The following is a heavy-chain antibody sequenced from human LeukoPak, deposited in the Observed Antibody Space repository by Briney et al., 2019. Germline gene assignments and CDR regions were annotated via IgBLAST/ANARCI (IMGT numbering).Heavy chain of an antibody. J-gene: IGHJ6*02. CDR2: VYPGDSDT. Sequence: GESLKISCKGSGYSFTTYWIGWVRQMPGKGLEWMGFVYPGDSDTRYSPSFQGQVIISADKSITTAYVQWSSLKASDTAVYYCARVRDVWGQGTTVTVSS. CDR3: ARVRDV. CDR1: GYSFTTYW. V-gene: IGHV5-51*01.